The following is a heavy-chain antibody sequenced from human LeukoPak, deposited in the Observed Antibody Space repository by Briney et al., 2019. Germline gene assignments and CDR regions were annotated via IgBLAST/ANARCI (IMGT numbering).Heavy chain of an antibody. J-gene: IGHJ5*02. CDR1: GGSISSSSHY. CDR2: IYYSGST. Sequence: KPSETLSLTCSVSGGSISSSSHYWGWIRQPPGKGLEWIGIIYYSGSTFYKPSLTSRVTISVDTSKNQFSLKLSSVTAADTAIYYCARIHPANWNPFNWFDPWGQGTLVTVSS. V-gene: IGHV4-39*01. CDR3: ARIHPANWNPFNWFDP. D-gene: IGHD1-1*01.